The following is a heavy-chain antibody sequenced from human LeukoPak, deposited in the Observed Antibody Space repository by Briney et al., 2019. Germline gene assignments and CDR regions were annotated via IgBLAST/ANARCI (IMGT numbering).Heavy chain of an antibody. J-gene: IGHJ5*02. CDR3: ARRSPYGDWFDP. V-gene: IGHV1-2*02. CDR1: GYTFTGYY. D-gene: IGHD4-17*01. CDR2: INPNSGGT. Sequence: ASVKVSCKASGYTFTGYYMHWVRQAPGQGLEWMGWINPNSGGTNYAQKFQGRVTMTRDTSISTAYMELSRLRSDDTAVYYCARRSPYGDWFDPWGQGTLVTVSS.